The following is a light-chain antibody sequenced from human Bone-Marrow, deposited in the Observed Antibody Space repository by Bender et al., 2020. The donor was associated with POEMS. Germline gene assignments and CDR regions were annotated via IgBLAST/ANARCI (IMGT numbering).Light chain of an antibody. CDR2: YDD. CDR1: SSNIGNHG. CDR3: AAWDVSLSGWV. V-gene: IGLV1-36*01. J-gene: IGLJ3*02. Sequence: QSVVTQPPSLSEAPRQRVTISCSGSSSNIGNHGVNWYQQLPGEAPKLLIYYDDLLTPGVSDRFSSSKSGTSASLDIIELQSEDEALYYCAAWDVSLSGWVFGEGTKLTVL.